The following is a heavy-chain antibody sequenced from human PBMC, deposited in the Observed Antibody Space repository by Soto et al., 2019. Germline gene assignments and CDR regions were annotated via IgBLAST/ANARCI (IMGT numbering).Heavy chain of an antibody. D-gene: IGHD3-22*01. J-gene: IGHJ4*02. V-gene: IGHV4-39*02. CDR1: GGSISSSSYY. Sequence: SETLSLTCTVSGGSISSSSYYWGWIRQPPGKGLEWIGSIYYSGSTYYNPSLKSRVTISVDTSKNQFSLNLSSVTAADTAVYYCARDPYDSSGHFDFWGQGTLVTVSS. CDR2: IYYSGST. CDR3: ARDPYDSSGHFDF.